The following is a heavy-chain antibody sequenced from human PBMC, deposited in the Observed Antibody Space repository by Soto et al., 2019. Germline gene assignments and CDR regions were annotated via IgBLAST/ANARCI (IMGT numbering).Heavy chain of an antibody. CDR2: INPNSGGT. Sequence: QVQLEQSGAEVKKPGASVKVSCKASGFTFTGHYIHWVRQAPGQGLEWMGWINPNSGGTSYAQKFQGRVTMTRDTSITTAYMELSRLSSDGTAVYYCAKSGSFFMPSLGYVDYWAREPWSPSPQ. J-gene: IGHJ4*02. CDR1: GFTFTGHY. CDR3: AKSGSFFMPSLGYVDY. V-gene: IGHV1-2*02. D-gene: IGHD1-26*01.